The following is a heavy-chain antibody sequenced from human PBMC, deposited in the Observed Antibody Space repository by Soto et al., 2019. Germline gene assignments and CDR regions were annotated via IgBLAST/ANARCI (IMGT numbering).Heavy chain of an antibody. CDR1: GYTFTSYW. D-gene: IGHD6-13*01. V-gene: IGHV5-51*01. Sequence: GESLKISCKGSGYTFTSYWIGWVRQMPGKGLEWMGIIYPGDSDSRYRPSFQGQVTFSADKSISTVYLQWSSLKASDSAMYYCARLQAAAGDNDLTFDYWGQGTLVTVSS. J-gene: IGHJ4*02. CDR2: IYPGDSDS. CDR3: ARLQAAAGDNDLTFDY.